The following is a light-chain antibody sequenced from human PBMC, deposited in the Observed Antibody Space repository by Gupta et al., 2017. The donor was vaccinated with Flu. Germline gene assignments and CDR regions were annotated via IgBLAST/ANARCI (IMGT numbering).Light chain of an antibody. J-gene: IGKJ5*01. CDR2: GAS. V-gene: IGKV3-15*01. Sequence: ERATLSCRASQSVSSNLAWYRQKSGQAPRLLIYGASTRDTGIPARISGSGSGTEFTLTISSLQSEDFAVYYCQQYDNWPPVTFGQGTRLEIK. CDR1: QSVSSN. CDR3: QQYDNWPPVT.